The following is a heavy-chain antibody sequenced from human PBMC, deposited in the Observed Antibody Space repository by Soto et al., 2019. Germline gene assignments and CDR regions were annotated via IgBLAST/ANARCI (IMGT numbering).Heavy chain of an antibody. V-gene: IGHV4-39*01. D-gene: IGHD5-18*01. CDR2: IYYSGST. CDR1: GGSISSSSYY. J-gene: IGHJ4*02. Sequence: QLQLQESGPGLVKPSETLSLTCTVSGGSISSSSYYWGWIRQPPGKGLEWIGSIYYSGSTYYNPSLKSRVTISVDTSKNQFSLKLSSVTAADTAVYYCARDLEMATAPFDYWGQGTLVTVSS. CDR3: ARDLEMATAPFDY.